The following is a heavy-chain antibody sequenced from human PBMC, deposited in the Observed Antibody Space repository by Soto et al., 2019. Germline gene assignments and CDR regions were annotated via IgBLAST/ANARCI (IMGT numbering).Heavy chain of an antibody. V-gene: IGHV2-26*01. J-gene: IGHJ4*02. CDR2: IFSNDEK. Sequence: TWIRQPPGKALEWLAHIFSNDEKSYRTSLKSRLTISKDTSRTQVVLTMTNMDPVDTGTYYCAWVRSNYYGSGTYYFDYWGQGTLVTVSS. D-gene: IGHD3-10*01. CDR3: AWVRSNYYGSGTYYFDY.